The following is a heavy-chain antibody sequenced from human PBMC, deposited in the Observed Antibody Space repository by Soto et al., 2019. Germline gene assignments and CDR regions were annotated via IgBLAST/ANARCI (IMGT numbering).Heavy chain of an antibody. CDR2: INHRGSS. V-gene: IGHV4-34*01. CDR1: GGSLSGYY. Sequence: SETLSLTCAVNGGSLSGYYWSWIRQSPGKGLEWIGEINHRGSSDYNPSLKSRVTLSIDASMNHVTLELTSVTAADTAVYYCARSESRNSLSGVDVWGQGTAVTVSS. D-gene: IGHD1-7*01. CDR3: ARSESRNSLSGVDV. J-gene: IGHJ6*02.